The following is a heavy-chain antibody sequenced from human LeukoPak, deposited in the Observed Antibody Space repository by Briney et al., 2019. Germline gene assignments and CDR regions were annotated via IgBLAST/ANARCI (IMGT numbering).Heavy chain of an antibody. Sequence: GGSLRLSCAASGFTFSSYSMNWVRQAPGKGLEWVSSISSSSSYIYYADSVKGRFTISRDNAKNSLDLQMGSLRAEDTAVYYCAKDTGSPADAITMEDNAFDIWGQGTMVTVSS. D-gene: IGHD3-3*01. J-gene: IGHJ3*02. CDR1: GFTFSSYS. CDR2: ISSSSSYI. CDR3: AKDTGSPADAITMEDNAFDI. V-gene: IGHV3-21*04.